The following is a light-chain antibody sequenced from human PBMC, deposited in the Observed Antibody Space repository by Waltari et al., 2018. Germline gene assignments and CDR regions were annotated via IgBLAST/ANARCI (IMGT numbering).Light chain of an antibody. CDR3: QVWDSSSDHP. CDR1: NIGRYR. CDR2: YST. Sequence: SYALIQPPSVSVAPGETARITCGGNNIGRYRVHWYQQKPGQAPGLVIYYSTDRPSGIPERFSGSNSGNTATLTINRVEAGDEADYYCQVWDSSSDHPFGGGTKLTVL. J-gene: IGLJ2*01. V-gene: IGLV3-21*04.